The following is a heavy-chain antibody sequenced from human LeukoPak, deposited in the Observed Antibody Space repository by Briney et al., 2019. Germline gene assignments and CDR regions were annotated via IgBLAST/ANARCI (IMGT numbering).Heavy chain of an antibody. CDR3: ARDRDSSGWYWIFDF. D-gene: IGHD6-19*01. Sequence: SETPSLTCTVSGGSISTYYWTWIRQPPGKGLEWIGYIYYTGSTNYNPSLKSRVTISLDTSKNQFSLKLSSVTAADTAVYYCARDRDSSGWYWIFDFWGQGTLVTVSS. V-gene: IGHV4-59*12. CDR1: GGSISTYY. J-gene: IGHJ4*02. CDR2: IYYTGST.